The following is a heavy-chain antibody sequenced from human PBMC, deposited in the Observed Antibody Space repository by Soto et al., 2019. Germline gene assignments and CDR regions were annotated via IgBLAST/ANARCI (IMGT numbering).Heavy chain of an antibody. CDR3: AHSSYLGSCSAVGCHYFDY. CDR1: GFSLTTSGVG. V-gene: IGHV2-5*01. Sequence: QITLKESGPTLVKPTQTLTLTCTFSGFSLTTSGVGVGWIRQPPGKALEWLGIIYWNDDEYDTPSLRRRLTITKDTFKNQVVLTLDDVDPVDTATYFCAHSSYLGSCSAVGCHYFDYWGQGALVIVSS. CDR2: IYWNDDE. D-gene: IGHD2-15*01. J-gene: IGHJ4*02.